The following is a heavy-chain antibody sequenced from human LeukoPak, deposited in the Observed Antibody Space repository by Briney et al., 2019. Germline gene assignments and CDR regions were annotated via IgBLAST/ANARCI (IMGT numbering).Heavy chain of an antibody. J-gene: IGHJ3*01. CDR1: GFTFSDYY. Sequence: GGSLRLSCAASGFTFSDYYMTWIRQAPGKGLEWLSYICNTNGRIIYYADSVKGRFTIYRDNTKNSLFLQMVSLRVEDTAVYYCARYYSDAFDVWGQGRVVTVSS. D-gene: IGHD3-10*01. V-gene: IGHV3-11*04. CDR3: ARYYSDAFDV. CDR2: ICNTNGRII.